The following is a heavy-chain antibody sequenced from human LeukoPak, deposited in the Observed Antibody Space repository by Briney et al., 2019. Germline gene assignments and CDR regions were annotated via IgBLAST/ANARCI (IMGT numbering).Heavy chain of an antibody. CDR2: IRNKANSYAT. CDR3: TRVVVTAIPSKYIDY. D-gene: IGHD2-21*02. V-gene: IGHV3-72*01. CDR1: GFTFSNHC. J-gene: IGHJ4*02. Sequence: GGSLRLSCAASGFTFSNHCMDWVRQAPGKGLEWVGRIRNKANSYATEYAASVKGRFTISRDDSKNSLYLQMNSLKTEDTAVYYCTRVVVTAIPSKYIDYWGQGTLVTVSS.